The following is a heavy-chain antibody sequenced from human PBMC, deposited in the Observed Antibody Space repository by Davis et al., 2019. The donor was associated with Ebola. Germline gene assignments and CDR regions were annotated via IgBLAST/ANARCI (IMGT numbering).Heavy chain of an antibody. V-gene: IGHV3-30*18. CDR3: AKVEAALA. J-gene: IGHJ5*02. CDR2: ISYDGSNK. CDR1: GFTFSSYS. D-gene: IGHD6-25*01. Sequence: GGSLRLSCAASGFTFSSYSMNWVRQAPGKGLEWVAVISYDGSNKYYADSVKGRFTISRDNSKNTLYLQMNSLRAEDTAVYYCAKVEAALAWGQGTLVTVSS.